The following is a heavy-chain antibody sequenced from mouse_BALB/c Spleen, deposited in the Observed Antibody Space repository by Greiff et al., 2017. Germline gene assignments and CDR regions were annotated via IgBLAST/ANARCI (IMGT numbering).Heavy chain of an antibody. J-gene: IGHJ3*01. CDR1: GDSITSGY. D-gene: IGHD4-1*01. V-gene: IGHV3-8*02. CDR3: AREGKLGVAY. CDR2: ISYSGST. Sequence: EVKVVESGPSLVKPSQTLSLTCSVTGDSITSGYWNWIRKFPGNKLEYMGYISYSGSTYYNPSLKSRISITRDTSKNQYYLQLNSVTTENTATYYCAREGKLGVAYWGQGTLVTVSA.